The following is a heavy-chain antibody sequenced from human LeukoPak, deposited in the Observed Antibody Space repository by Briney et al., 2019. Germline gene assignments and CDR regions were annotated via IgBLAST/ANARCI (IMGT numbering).Heavy chain of an antibody. Sequence: GGSLRLSCAASGFTFSSYAMYWVRQAPGKGLEWVTNIWYDGSNKYYADSVKGRFTISRDNSKNTLYLQMNSLRAEDTAVYYCARGLFNYDNSGLNYWGQGTRVTLSS. CDR3: ARGLFNYDNSGLNY. V-gene: IGHV3-33*01. CDR2: IWYDGSNK. CDR1: GFTFSSYA. D-gene: IGHD3-22*01. J-gene: IGHJ4*02.